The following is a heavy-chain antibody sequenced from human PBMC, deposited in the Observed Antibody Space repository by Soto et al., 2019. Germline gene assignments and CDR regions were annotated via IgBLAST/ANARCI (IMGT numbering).Heavy chain of an antibody. D-gene: IGHD2-2*02. CDR3: ARGYCSSTSCYTNYYYYYGMDV. V-gene: IGHV3-74*01. CDR2: INSDGSST. CDR1: GFTFSSYW. Sequence: GGSLRLSCAASGFTFSSYWMHWVRQAPGKGLVWVSRINSDGSSTSYADSVKGRFTISRDNAKNTLYLQMNSLRAEDTAVYYCARGYCSSTSCYTNYYYYYGMDVWGQGTTVTVSS. J-gene: IGHJ6*02.